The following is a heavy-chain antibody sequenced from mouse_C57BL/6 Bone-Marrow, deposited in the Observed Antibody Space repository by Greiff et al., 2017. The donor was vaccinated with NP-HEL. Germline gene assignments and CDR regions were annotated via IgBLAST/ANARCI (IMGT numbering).Heavy chain of an antibody. J-gene: IGHJ4*01. CDR3: AIYGSSGGYAMDY. D-gene: IGHD1-1*01. Sequence: VQGVESGPGLVQPSQSLSITCTVSGFSLTSYGVHWVRQSPGKGLEWLGVIWSGGSTDYNAAFISRLSISKDNSKSQVFFKMNSLQADDTAIYYCAIYGSSGGYAMDYWGQGTSVTVSS. V-gene: IGHV2-2*01. CDR1: GFSLTSYG. CDR2: IWSGGST.